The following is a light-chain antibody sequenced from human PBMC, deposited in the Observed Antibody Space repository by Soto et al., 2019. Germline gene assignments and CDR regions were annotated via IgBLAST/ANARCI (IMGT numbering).Light chain of an antibody. J-gene: IGKJ1*01. V-gene: IGKV2-30*01. Sequence: DVVMTQSPLSLPVTLGQPASISCWSSQSLVYSDGNAYLNWFHQRPGQSPRRLIYQVSKRDSGVPDRFSGSGSGTDFTLKISRVEAEDVGVYYCMQGTHWPPTFGRGTKVEIK. CDR2: QVS. CDR3: MQGTHWPPT. CDR1: QSLVYSDGNAY.